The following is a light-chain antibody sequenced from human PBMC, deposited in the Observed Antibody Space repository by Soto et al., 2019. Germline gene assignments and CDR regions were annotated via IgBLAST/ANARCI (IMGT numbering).Light chain of an antibody. CDR3: QQANSFPLT. J-gene: IGKJ4*01. CDR1: QDINNW. V-gene: IGKV1D-12*01. Sequence: DIQVTQSPSSVSASVGDRVTITCRASQDINNWLAWYQQKPGKAPKLLIYTTSNLQSGVPSRFSGSGSGIDFTLTISSLQPEDFATYYCQQANSFPLTFGGGTKVEIK. CDR2: TTS.